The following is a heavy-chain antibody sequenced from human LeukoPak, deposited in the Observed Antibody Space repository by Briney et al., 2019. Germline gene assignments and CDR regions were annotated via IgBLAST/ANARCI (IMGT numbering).Heavy chain of an antibody. CDR3: ASADFWSGYYDY. CDR2: INPNSGGA. J-gene: IGHJ4*02. D-gene: IGHD3-3*01. Sequence: ASVKVSCKASGYTFTGYYMHWVRQAPGQGLEWMGWINPNSGGANYAQKFQGRVTMTRDTSISTAYMELSRLRSDDTAVYYCASADFWSGYYDYWGQGTLVTVSS. V-gene: IGHV1-2*02. CDR1: GYTFTGYY.